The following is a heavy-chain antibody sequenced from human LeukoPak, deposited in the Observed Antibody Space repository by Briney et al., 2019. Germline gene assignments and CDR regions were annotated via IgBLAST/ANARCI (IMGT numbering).Heavy chain of an antibody. D-gene: IGHD2-2*01. CDR1: GFTFSSYA. CDR3: AKSTANVVPADNWFDP. V-gene: IGHV3-23*01. J-gene: IGHJ5*02. Sequence: GGSLRLSCGASGFTFSSYAMSWVRQAPGKGLEWVSGISGSAGSTYYAESVKGRFTISRDDSKNTLYLQMNSLRAEDTAVYYCAKSTANVVPADNWFDPWGQGTLVTVSS. CDR2: ISGSAGST.